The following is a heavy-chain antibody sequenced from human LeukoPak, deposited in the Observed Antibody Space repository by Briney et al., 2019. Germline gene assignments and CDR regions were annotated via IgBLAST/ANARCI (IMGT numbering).Heavy chain of an antibody. CDR2: IYHSGST. D-gene: IGHD5-18*01. CDR1: GYSISSGYY. CDR3: ARGYSYEYYFGY. V-gene: IGHV4-38-2*01. Sequence: SETLSLTCAVSGYSISSGYYWGWIRQPPGKGLEWIGSIYHSGSTYYNPSLKSRVTISVDTSKNQFSLKLSSVTAADTAVYYCARGYSYEYYFGYWGQGTLVTVSS. J-gene: IGHJ4*02.